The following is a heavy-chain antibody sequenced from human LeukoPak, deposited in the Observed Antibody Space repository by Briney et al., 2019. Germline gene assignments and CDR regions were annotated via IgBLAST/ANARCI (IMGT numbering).Heavy chain of an antibody. Sequence: GGSLRLSCAASGFSLINYEMNWVRQAPGKGLEWVSYIGRGGIPTIYYADSVRGRVTISRDSAKNSLYLQMNSLRVEDSAVYYCAKTYSRESGYDFFFHCWGQGSRVTVSS. V-gene: IGHV3-48*03. D-gene: IGHD5-12*01. CDR2: IGRGGIPTI. J-gene: IGHJ4*02. CDR3: AKTYSRESGYDFFFHC. CDR1: GFSLINYE.